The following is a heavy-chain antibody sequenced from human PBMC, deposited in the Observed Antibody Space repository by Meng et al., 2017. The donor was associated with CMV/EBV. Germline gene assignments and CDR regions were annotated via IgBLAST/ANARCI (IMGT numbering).Heavy chain of an antibody. V-gene: IGHV3-53*01. J-gene: IGHJ4*02. Sequence: SCAASGFNVSSHYMSWVRQAPGKGLEWVSVIYSGGSTYYADSVKGRFTISRDNSKNTLYLQMNSLRAEDTAVYYCARLIAAAPYYFDYWGQGTLVTVSS. CDR3: ARLIAAAPYYFDY. CDR1: GFNVSSHY. CDR2: IYSGGST. D-gene: IGHD6-13*01.